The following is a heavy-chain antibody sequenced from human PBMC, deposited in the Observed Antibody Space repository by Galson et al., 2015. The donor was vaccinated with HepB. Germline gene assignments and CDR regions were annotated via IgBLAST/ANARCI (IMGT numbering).Heavy chain of an antibody. Sequence: SLRLSCAASGFSFRSYSMNWVRQAPGKGLEWLSYIGSSSGTIYYADSVKGRFTVSRDNAKNSLYLQVTSLRAEDTAVYYCVSSRGFWRAPFDSWGQGALVTVSS. D-gene: IGHD3-10*01. J-gene: IGHJ4*02. CDR2: IGSSSGTI. V-gene: IGHV3-48*04. CDR3: VSSRGFWRAPFDS. CDR1: GFSFRSYS.